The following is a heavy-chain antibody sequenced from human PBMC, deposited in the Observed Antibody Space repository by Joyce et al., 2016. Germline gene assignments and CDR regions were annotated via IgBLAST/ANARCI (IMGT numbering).Heavy chain of an antibody. J-gene: IGHJ4*02. Sequence: EVQLVESGGGFVQQGRSLRLSCAASGFTFGDYAMSWLRQATGKGLEFVGFIKSKMFGGTTKYAASVKGRFTISRDDSRNIAYLQMNSLKTDDTSVYFCTRVPITAMVYYFDYWGQGTLVTVSS. V-gene: IGHV3-49*03. D-gene: IGHD5-18*01. CDR3: TRVPITAMVYYFDY. CDR2: IKSKMFGGTT. CDR1: GFTFGDYA.